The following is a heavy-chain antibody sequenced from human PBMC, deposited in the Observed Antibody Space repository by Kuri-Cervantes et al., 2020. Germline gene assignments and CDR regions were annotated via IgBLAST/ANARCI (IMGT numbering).Heavy chain of an antibody. CDR1: GFRYDDYA. J-gene: IGHJ6*02. D-gene: IGHD6-13*01. CDR2: VSWNSATI. V-gene: IGHV3-9*01. CDR3: AKDMKKGSTLYYYGMDV. Sequence: SLKISCVASGFRYDDYAMFWVRQGPGKGLEWVSGVSWNSATIAYADSVQGRFTTSRGNAKNSLFLQMNNLRPEDTALYYCAKDMKKGSTLYYYGMDVWGQGTTVTVSS.